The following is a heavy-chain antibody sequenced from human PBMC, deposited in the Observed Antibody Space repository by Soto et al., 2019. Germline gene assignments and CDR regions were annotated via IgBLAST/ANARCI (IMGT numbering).Heavy chain of an antibody. CDR1: GGSISSSGYS. D-gene: IGHD6-13*01. CDR2: IYHSGST. Sequence: QLQLQESGSGLVKPSQTLSLTCAVSGGSISSSGYSWSWIRQPPGKGLEWIGYIYHSGSTYYNPSLXSXVXIXXDRSKNQFALKLSSVTAADTAVYYCAGGQQLVRNYWGQGTLVTVSS. J-gene: IGHJ4*02. V-gene: IGHV4-30-2*01. CDR3: AGGQQLVRNY.